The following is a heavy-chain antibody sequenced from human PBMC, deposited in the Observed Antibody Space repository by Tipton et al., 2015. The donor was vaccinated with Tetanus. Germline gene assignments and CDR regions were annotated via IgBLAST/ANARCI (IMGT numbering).Heavy chain of an antibody. CDR1: GGSFSGYY. D-gene: IGHD2-8*01. Sequence: TLSLTCAVYGGSFSGYYWTWIRQPPVKGLEWISYIFASGSTNYNPALKSRLTISMDTSKNQISLNLTSVTAADTAVYFCARRSYCTSTRCFDAFDLWGPGTRVTVSS. CDR2: IFASGST. V-gene: IGHV4-34*11. J-gene: IGHJ3*01. CDR3: ARRSYCTSTRCFDAFDL.